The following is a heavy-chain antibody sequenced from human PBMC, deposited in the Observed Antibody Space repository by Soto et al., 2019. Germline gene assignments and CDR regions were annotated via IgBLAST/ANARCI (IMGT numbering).Heavy chain of an antibody. Sequence: QVQLVQSGAEVKKPGASVTVSCKASGYTFTKYAMHWMSQAPGQRLEWMGWINADSAYTRYSQKFQDRITISRDTSASTAYMELSSLRSEDTAVYYCARDRFYGPGNFNYFDYWGQGSLVTVSS. D-gene: IGHD3-10*01. CDR2: INADSAYT. CDR1: GYTFTKYA. CDR3: ARDRFYGPGNFNYFDY. J-gene: IGHJ4*02. V-gene: IGHV1-3*01.